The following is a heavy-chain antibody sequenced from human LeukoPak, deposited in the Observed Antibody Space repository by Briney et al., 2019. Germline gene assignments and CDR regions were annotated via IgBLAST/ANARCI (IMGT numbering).Heavy chain of an antibody. CDR3: ATYYYDSGGFHFHH. Sequence: GGSLRLSCAASGFTFRGFVMHGAGEAPGRGREYVSAISSNGGRTYYANSVKGRFTISRDNCRNTLYLQMGSLRAEDMAVYYCATYYYDSGGFHFHHWGQGTLVTVSS. J-gene: IGHJ1*01. CDR1: GFTFRGFV. D-gene: IGHD3-22*01. V-gene: IGHV3-64*01. CDR2: ISSNGGRT.